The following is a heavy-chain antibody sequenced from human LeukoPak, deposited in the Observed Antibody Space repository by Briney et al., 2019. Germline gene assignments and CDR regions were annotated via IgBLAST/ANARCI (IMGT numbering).Heavy chain of an antibody. CDR3: GAGHNLASGSYPDAFDI. CDR2: ISRSGNTI. Sequence: PGGSLRLSCAASGLTLSDYYMTWIRQAPGKGLEWVSYISRSGNTIHYADSVKGRFNISRDNAKNSVYLQTNSLRAEDTALYYCGAGHNLASGSYPDAFDIWGRGTMVTVSS. D-gene: IGHD3-10*01. J-gene: IGHJ3*02. V-gene: IGHV3-11*01. CDR1: GLTLSDYY.